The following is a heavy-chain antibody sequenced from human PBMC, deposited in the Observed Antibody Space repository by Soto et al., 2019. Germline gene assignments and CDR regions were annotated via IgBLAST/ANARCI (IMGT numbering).Heavy chain of an antibody. CDR2: IWYDGSNK. Sequence: QVQLVESGGGVVQPGRSLRLSCAASGFTFSSYGMHWVRQAPGKGLEWVAVIWYDGSNKYYADSVKGRFTISRDNSKNTLYLQMNSLRAEDTAVYYCARDLGDSSRDYWGQGTLVTLSS. CDR3: ARDLGDSSRDY. D-gene: IGHD2-21*01. V-gene: IGHV3-33*01. CDR1: GFTFSSYG. J-gene: IGHJ4*02.